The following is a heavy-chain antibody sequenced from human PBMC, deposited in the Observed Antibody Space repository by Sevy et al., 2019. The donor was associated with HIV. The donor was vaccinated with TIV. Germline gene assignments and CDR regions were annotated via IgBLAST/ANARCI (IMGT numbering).Heavy chain of an antibody. CDR3: ARACAAAGGKSGPIDAFDI. Sequence: GGSLRLSCVASRFTFNTYDMHWVRQITGKGLEWVSGIGTLADTYYPDSVKGRFIISIDNAKNSLYLQINSLRAGDTAMYYCARACAAAGGKSGPIDAFDIWGQGTLVTVSS. CDR1: RFTFNTYD. CDR2: IGTLADT. V-gene: IGHV3-13*01. J-gene: IGHJ3*02. D-gene: IGHD6-13*01.